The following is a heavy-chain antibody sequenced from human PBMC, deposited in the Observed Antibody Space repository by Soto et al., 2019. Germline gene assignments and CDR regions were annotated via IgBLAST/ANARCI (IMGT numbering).Heavy chain of an antibody. CDR1: GYSFAGYW. V-gene: IGHV5-51*01. D-gene: IGHD3-10*01. CDR3: ARLPGVRGVFDGFNV. Sequence: GESLKISCKGSGYSFAGYWIGWVRQMPGKGLDWMGVIYPGDSDTRYSPSFHGQVTISADKSISTAYLQWSSLKASDTAMYFCARLPGVRGVFDGFNVWGQGTMVTVSS. J-gene: IGHJ3*01. CDR2: IYPGDSDT.